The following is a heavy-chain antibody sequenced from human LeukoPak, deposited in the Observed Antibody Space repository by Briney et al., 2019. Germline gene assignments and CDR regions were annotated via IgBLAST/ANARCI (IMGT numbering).Heavy chain of an antibody. J-gene: IGHJ3*01. V-gene: IGHV3-23*01. CDR2: ISGSGNST. CDR1: GFTFSSYA. Sequence: GRSLRLSCAASGFTFSSYAMHWVRQAPGKGLDYVSAISGSGNSTYYTDSVRARFTVSRDNFKDTLYLQMTGLRPEDTAVYYCAIFNSVWDAFDVWGQGTMVTVSS. D-gene: IGHD1-1*01. CDR3: AIFNSVWDAFDV.